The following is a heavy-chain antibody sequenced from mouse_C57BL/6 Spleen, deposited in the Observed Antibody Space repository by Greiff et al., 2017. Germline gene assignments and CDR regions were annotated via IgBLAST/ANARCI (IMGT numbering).Heavy chain of an antibody. CDR1: GYAFSSYW. Sequence: QVQLQQSGAELVKPGASVKISCKASGYAFSSYWMNWVKQRPGKGLEWIGQIYPGDGDTNYNGKFKGKATLTADKSSSTAYMQLSSLTSEDSAVYFCARRLDYYAMDYWGQGTSVTVSS. CDR2: IYPGDGDT. J-gene: IGHJ4*01. V-gene: IGHV1-80*01. CDR3: ARRLDYYAMDY. D-gene: IGHD3-1*01.